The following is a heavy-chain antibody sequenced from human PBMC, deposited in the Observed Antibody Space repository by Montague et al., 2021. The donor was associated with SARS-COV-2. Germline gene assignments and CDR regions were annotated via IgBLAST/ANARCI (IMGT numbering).Heavy chain of an antibody. V-gene: IGHV3-7*01. CDR3: ARVSEGESNNSQYRAFDI. J-gene: IGHJ3*02. CDR1: GFTFSNYW. CDR2: IKQDGSEI. D-gene: IGHD1-1*01. Sequence: SLRLSFSASGFTFSNYWLSWVRQAPEMGLEWVANIKQDGSEIYYLDSVKGRFTISRDNSKNSLSLQMNSLRAEDTALYFCARVSEGESNNSQYRAFDIWGQGTMVTVSS.